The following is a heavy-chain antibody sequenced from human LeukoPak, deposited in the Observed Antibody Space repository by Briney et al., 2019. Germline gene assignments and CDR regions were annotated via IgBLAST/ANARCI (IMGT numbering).Heavy chain of an antibody. CDR3: AKVHVAVAGTRYYFDY. V-gene: IGHV3-23*01. CDR2: ISGSGGST. D-gene: IGHD6-19*01. J-gene: IGHJ4*02. CDR1: GFTFSSYA. Sequence: PGGSLRLSCAASGFTFSSYAMSWVRQAPGKGLEWVSAISGSGGSTYYADSVKGRFTISRDNSKNTLYLQMNSLRAEDTAVYYCAKVHVAVAGTRYYFDYWGQGTLVTVSS.